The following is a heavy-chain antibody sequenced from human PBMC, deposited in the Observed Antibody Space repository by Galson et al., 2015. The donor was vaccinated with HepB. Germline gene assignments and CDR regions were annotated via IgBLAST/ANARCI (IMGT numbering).Heavy chain of an antibody. CDR1: GGSINDKNFY. D-gene: IGHD3-22*01. V-gene: IGHV4-39*01. CDR3: GRHVIPQLRLLPDRRDLGV. Sequence: SETLSLTCVVSGGSINDKNFYWGWIRQPPGKGLEWIGSVYHSGRAHSNRSLQNRVSISVDTSKSQFSLRLTSVPAADTAVYFCGRHVIPQLRLLPDRRDLGVWGQGTTVIVS. CDR2: VYHSGRA. J-gene: IGHJ6*02.